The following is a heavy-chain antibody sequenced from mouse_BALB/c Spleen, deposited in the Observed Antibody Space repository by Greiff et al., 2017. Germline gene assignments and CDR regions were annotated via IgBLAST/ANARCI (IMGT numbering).Heavy chain of an antibody. CDR2: INPYYGST. CDR3: ARKGSAEAWFAY. Sequence: EVQLQQTGPELVKPGASVKISCKASGYSFTDYIMLWVKQSHGKSLEWIGNINPYYGSTSYNLKFKGKATLTVDKSSSTAYMQLNSLTSEDSAVYYCARKGSAEAWFAYWGQGTLVTVSA. J-gene: IGHJ3*01. CDR1: GYSFTDYI. V-gene: IGHV1-39*01.